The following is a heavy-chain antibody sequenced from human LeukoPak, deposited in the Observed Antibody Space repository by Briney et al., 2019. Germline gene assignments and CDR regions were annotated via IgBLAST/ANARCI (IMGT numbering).Heavy chain of an antibody. Sequence: SETLSLTCTVSGGSISSYYWSWIRQPPGKGLEWIGYIYYSGSTNYNPSLKSRVTISVDTSKNQFSLKLSSVTAADTAVYYCARSDVVRGASFDYWGQGTLVTVSS. D-gene: IGHD3-10*01. CDR3: ARSDVVRGASFDY. J-gene: IGHJ4*02. CDR2: IYYSGST. CDR1: GGSISSYY. V-gene: IGHV4-59*01.